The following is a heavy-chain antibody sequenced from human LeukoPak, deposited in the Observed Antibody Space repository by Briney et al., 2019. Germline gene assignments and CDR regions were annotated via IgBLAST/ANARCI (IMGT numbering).Heavy chain of an antibody. CDR1: GLTFSSFP. CDR3: ATNRTTGGHRFDY. D-gene: IGHD1-1*01. Sequence: GGSLRPSCTASGLTFSSFPMSWVRQAPGKGLNWVSAISGSGDSTSYADSVRGRFIISRDNSKNTLYLQMDSLRAEDTAVYYCATNRTTGGHRFDYWGQGTLVTVSS. CDR2: ISGSGDST. V-gene: IGHV3-23*01. J-gene: IGHJ4*02.